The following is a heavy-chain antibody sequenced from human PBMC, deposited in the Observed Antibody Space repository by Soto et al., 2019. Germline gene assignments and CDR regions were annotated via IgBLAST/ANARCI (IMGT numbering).Heavy chain of an antibody. V-gene: IGHV4-59*01. CDR1: GGSISNYY. CDR2: IYSSGST. D-gene: IGHD5-18*01. J-gene: IGHJ4*02. Sequence: SETLSRTCTVSGGSISNYYWNWIRQSPGKGLEWIGYIYSSGSTHYNPSLQNRVTISIDTSKNQVSLKVNSVTAADTAVYYCARDHPHSYGVYYFDYWGQGTPVP. CDR3: ARDHPHSYGVYYFDY.